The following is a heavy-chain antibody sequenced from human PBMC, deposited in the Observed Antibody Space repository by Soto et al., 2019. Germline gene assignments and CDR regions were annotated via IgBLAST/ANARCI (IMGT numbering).Heavy chain of an antibody. Sequence: PXATLYLTFAFYGGSFSGYEWSWIRQPPGKGLEWIGEINHSGSTNYNPSLKSRVTISVDTSKNQFSLKLSSVTAADTAVYYCARGRVTTRRMDVWGQGTTVTVPS. CDR2: INHSGST. CDR1: GGSFSGYE. CDR3: ARGRVTTRRMDV. J-gene: IGHJ6*02. D-gene: IGHD4-17*01. V-gene: IGHV4-34*01.